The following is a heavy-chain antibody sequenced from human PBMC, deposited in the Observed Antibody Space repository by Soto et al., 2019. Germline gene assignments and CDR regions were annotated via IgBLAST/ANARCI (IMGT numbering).Heavy chain of an antibody. Sequence: QVQLVQSGAEVKKPGASVKVSCKASGYSFTSYGISWVRQAPGQGLEWMGWISGYNDNPRYAQNLQGRVTMTTDTSTRTDYMELRSLRSDDTALYYGARDWYCSGGRCRDTFDIWGQGTMVTVSS. V-gene: IGHV1-18*01. CDR3: ARDWYCSGGRCRDTFDI. D-gene: IGHD2-15*01. CDR2: ISGYNDNP. CDR1: GYSFTSYG. J-gene: IGHJ3*02.